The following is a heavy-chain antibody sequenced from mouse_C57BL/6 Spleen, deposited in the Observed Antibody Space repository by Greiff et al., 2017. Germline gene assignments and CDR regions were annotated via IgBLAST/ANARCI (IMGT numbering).Heavy chain of an antibody. CDR2: IWRGGST. CDR3: AKNDNYGSGGYFDY. CDR1: GFSLTSYG. D-gene: IGHD1-1*01. Sequence: QVQLQQSGPGLVQPSQSLSITCTVSGFSLTSYGVHWVRQSPGKGLEWLGVIWRGGSTDYNAAFMSRLSITKDNSKSQVFFKMNSRRAADTAIYYGAKNDNYGSGGYFDYWGQGTTLTVSS. J-gene: IGHJ2*01. V-gene: IGHV2-5*01.